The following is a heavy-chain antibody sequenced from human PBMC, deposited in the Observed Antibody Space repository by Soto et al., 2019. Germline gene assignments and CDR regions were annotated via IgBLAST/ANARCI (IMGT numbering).Heavy chain of an antibody. D-gene: IGHD3-9*01. V-gene: IGHV3-15*07. CDR1: GFTFSHAW. J-gene: IGHJ4*01. Sequence: GGSLRLSCAASGFTFSHAWINWVRQAPGKGLEWVGRIKSKIDGGTTDFAAPVKGRFAISRDDSRDMVYMEMYSLKTDDTAVYYCTTDSLFTGQLVRMDNWGHGTLVTVSS. CDR2: IKSKIDGGTT. CDR3: TTDSLFTGQLVRMDN.